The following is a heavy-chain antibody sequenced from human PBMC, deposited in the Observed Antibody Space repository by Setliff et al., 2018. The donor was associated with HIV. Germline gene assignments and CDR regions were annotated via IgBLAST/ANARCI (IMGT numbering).Heavy chain of an antibody. CDR2: IKENGSEK. V-gene: IGHV3-7*03. Sequence: GGSLRLSCAASGFIFSRFWMNWVRQAPGKGLEWVANIKENGSEKNYVDSVKGRFTISRDNVKNSLFLQMNSLRVEDTALYYCARDTEMITTTDAFDIWGPGTMVTVSS. D-gene: IGHD3-22*01. CDR1: GFIFSRFW. J-gene: IGHJ3*02. CDR3: ARDTEMITTTDAFDI.